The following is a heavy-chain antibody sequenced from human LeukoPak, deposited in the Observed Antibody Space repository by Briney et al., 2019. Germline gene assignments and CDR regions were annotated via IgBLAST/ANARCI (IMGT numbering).Heavy chain of an antibody. CDR2: FDPEDGET. D-gene: IGHD3-16*02. CDR3: ATLSYYDYVWGSYRLDY. J-gene: IGHJ4*02. Sequence: ASVKVSCKVSGYTLTELSMHWVRQAPGKGLEWMGGFDPEDGETIYAQKFQGRVTMTEDTSTDTAYMELSSLRSEDTAVYYCATLSYYDYVWGSYRLDYWGQGTLVTVSS. V-gene: IGHV1-24*01. CDR1: GYTLTELS.